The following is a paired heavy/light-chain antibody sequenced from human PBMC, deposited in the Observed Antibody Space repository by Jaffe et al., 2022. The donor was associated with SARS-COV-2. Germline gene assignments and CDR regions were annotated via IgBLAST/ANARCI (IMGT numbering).Light chain of an antibody. Sequence: EIVLTQSPGTLSLSPGERATLSCRASQSVGSSHLAWYQQKPGQPPRLLIYGASSRATGIPGRFSGSGSGADFTLTISRLEPEDFAVYHCQQYGSSPRTFGQGTKVEI. J-gene: IGKJ1*01. CDR1: QSVGSSH. CDR3: QQYGSSPRT. CDR2: GAS. V-gene: IGKV3-20*01.
Heavy chain of an antibody. D-gene: IGHD3-3*01. V-gene: IGHV4-34*01. CDR2: ISQSGST. J-gene: IGHJ4*02. Sequence: QVQLQQLGAGLFKPSETLSLTCAVNGGSFSDYYWTWIRQPPGRGLEWIGEISQSGSTTYSPSLKSRVTMSVDTSKRQFSLRLNSVTAADTAVYYCAGTPAADYDFWGGQFSGFFGLWGQGTLVTVSS. CDR1: GGSFSDYY. CDR3: AGTPAADYDFWGGQFSGFFGL.